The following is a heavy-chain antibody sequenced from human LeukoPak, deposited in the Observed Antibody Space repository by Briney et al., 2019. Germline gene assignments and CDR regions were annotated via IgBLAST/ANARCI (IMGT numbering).Heavy chain of an antibody. CDR3: ARTPGGNVAFNY. D-gene: IGHD4-23*01. CDR1: GFTFSSYW. V-gene: IGHV3-74*01. J-gene: IGHJ4*02. CDR2: INTDGSST. Sequence: PGGSLRLSCAASGFTFSSYWMHWVCHVPGKGLVWVSRINTDGSSTTYADSVKGRFTISRDNARNTLYLQMNSLRVEDTAVYYCARTPGGNVAFNYWGQGTLVTVSS.